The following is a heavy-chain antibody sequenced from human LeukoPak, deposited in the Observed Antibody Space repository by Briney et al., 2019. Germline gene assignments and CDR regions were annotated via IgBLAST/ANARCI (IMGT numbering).Heavy chain of an antibody. D-gene: IGHD4-17*01. V-gene: IGHV3-7*01. CDR3: ATADYGDNGFDY. J-gene: IGHJ4*02. CDR1: RFTFSSYR. CDR2: IKQDGSEK. Sequence: GVSQRLSCAASRFTFSSYRMSWLPQAPGKGREGVTNIKQDGSEKYYGDSVKGRFTISRDNAKNSLYLQMNSLRAEDTAGYYCATADYGDNGFDYWGQGTLVTVSS.